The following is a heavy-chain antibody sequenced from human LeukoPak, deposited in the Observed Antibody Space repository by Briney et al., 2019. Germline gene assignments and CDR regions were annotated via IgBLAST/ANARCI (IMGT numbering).Heavy chain of an antibody. J-gene: IGHJ4*02. CDR3: ARRSDRNNSPLRL. Sequence: SETLSLTCAVYGGSFSGYYWSWIRQPPGKGLEWIGEINPSGSTNYNPSLKSRVTMSVDTSKNQFSLGLISVTAADTAVYYCARRSDRNNSPLRLWSQGSLVTVSS. D-gene: IGHD2/OR15-2a*01. CDR2: INPSGST. CDR1: GGSFSGYY. V-gene: IGHV4-34*01.